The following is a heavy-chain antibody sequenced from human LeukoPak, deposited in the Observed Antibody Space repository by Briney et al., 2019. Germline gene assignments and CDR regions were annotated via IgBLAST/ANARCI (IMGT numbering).Heavy chain of an antibody. V-gene: IGHV3-23*01. CDR2: IRGSGDST. CDR1: GFTFSNYA. Sequence: GGSLRLSCAAFGFTFSNYAMSWVRQAPGKGLEWVSAIRGSGDSTYYADSVKGRFTISRDNSKNTLYLQMNSLRAEDTAVYYCAKRFRGSSGRYYFDYWGQGTLVTVSS. D-gene: IGHD6-13*01. CDR3: AKRFRGSSGRYYFDY. J-gene: IGHJ4*02.